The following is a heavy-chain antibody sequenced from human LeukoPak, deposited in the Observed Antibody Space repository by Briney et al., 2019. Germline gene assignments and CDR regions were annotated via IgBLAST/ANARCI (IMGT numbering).Heavy chain of an antibody. CDR1: GFTFDDYA. Sequence: GGTLRLSCAASGFTFDDYAMHWVPQAPGKGLEWVSLISGDGGSTYYADSVKGRFTISRDNSKNSLYLQMNSLRTEDTALYYCAKGPGASSGYYLFDYWGQGTLVTVSS. V-gene: IGHV3-43*02. D-gene: IGHD3-22*01. CDR2: ISGDGGST. J-gene: IGHJ4*02. CDR3: AKGPGASSGYYLFDY.